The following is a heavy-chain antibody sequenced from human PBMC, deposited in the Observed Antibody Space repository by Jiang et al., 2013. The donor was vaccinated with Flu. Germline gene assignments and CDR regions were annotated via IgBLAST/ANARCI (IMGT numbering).Heavy chain of an antibody. J-gene: IGHJ5*02. V-gene: IGHV7-4-1*02. CDR3: ARDQAAPVDNNWLDP. CDR1: GYTLTSYA. D-gene: IGHD3-9*01. Sequence: SGSELKEDLGASVKISCKASGYTLTSYAMNWVRQAPGQGLEWMGWINTNTGVPAYAQGFTGRFVFSLDTSVSTAYLQITSLKAEDTAMYYCARDQAAPVDNNWLDPWGQGTLVTVSS. CDR2: INTNTGVP.